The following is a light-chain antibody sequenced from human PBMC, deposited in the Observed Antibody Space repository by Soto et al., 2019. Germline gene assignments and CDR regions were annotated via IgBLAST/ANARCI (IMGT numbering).Light chain of an antibody. CDR3: SSYTGSNTPVV. V-gene: IGLV2-14*01. CDR1: SSDVGGYNY. CDR2: EVS. J-gene: IGLJ3*02. Sequence: QSALTQPASVSGSPGQSITISRTGTSSDVGGYNYVSWYQQHPGKAPKLMIYEVSNRPSGVSNRFSGSKSGNTASLTISGLQAEDEADYYCSSYTGSNTPVVFGGGTKLTVL.